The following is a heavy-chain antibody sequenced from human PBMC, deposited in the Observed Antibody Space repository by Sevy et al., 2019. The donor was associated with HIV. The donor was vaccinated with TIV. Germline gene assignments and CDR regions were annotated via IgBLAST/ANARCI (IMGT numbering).Heavy chain of an antibody. CDR3: ARKYDSSGYFDY. J-gene: IGHJ4*02. V-gene: IGHV3-23*01. D-gene: IGHD3-22*01. CDR1: GFTFSNYA. CDR2: ISGSGGSGTKT. Sequence: GGSLRLSCAASGFTFSNYAMNWVRQAPGKGLEWVSGISGSGGSGTKTNYADSVKGRFTISRDDSKNSLFLQLNSLRAEDTDIYYCARKYDSSGYFDYWGQGTLVTVSS.